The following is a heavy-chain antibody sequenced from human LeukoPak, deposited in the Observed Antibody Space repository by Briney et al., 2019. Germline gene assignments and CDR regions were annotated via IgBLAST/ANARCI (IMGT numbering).Heavy chain of an antibody. CDR1: GFTFSSYA. J-gene: IGHJ4*02. CDR2: ISYDGSNK. D-gene: IGHD3-10*01. Sequence: GGSLGLSCAASGFTFSSYAMHWVRQAPGKGLEWVAVISYDGSNKYYADSVKGRFTISRDNSKNTLYLQMNSLRAEDTAVYYCAKSPLGGYYLFDYWGQGTLVTVSS. CDR3: AKSPLGGYYLFDY. V-gene: IGHV3-30-3*02.